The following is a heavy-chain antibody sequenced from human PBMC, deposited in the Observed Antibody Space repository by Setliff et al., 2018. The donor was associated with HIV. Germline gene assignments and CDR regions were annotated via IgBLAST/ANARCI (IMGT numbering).Heavy chain of an antibody. V-gene: IGHV4-61*09. CDR3: ARCLPYSNLPHTEYGMDV. J-gene: IGHJ6*02. CDR1: SSISSGGYY. Sequence: SETLSLTCSVSSSISSGGYYWTGIRQPAGKGLGWIGHVSTSGNTNYNPSLKSRITISLDTSKSHFSLKLHSVTAADTAVYYCARCLPYSNLPHTEYGMDVWGQGTTVTVSS. D-gene: IGHD4-4*01. CDR2: VSTSGNT.